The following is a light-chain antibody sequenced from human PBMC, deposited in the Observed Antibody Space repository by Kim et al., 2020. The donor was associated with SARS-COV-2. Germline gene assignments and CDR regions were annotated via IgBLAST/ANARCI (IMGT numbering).Light chain of an antibody. J-gene: IGKJ4*01. CDR2: DAS. CDR3: QQNYNLPLT. Sequence: DIQMTQSPSSLSASVGDRVTITCQASEYISFYLNWYQQKPGKAPKALIFDASNLETGVPSRFSGSGSGTDFTFTINNLQPEDIASYFCQQNYNLPLTFGGGTKVYIK. V-gene: IGKV1-33*01. CDR1: EYISFY.